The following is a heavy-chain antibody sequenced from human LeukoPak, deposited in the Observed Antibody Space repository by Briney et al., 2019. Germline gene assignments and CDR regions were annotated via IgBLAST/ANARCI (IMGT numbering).Heavy chain of an antibody. CDR3: VRWCGHSYGYCFDY. CDR1: GFTFSNAW. D-gene: IGHD5-18*01. J-gene: IGHJ4*02. CDR2: IKSKTDGGTT. Sequence: GGSLRLSCAASGFTFSNAWMSWVRQAPGKGLEWVGRIKSKTDGGTTDYAAPVKGRFTISRDDSKNTLYLQMNSLKTEDTAVYYCVRWCGHSYGYCFDYWGQGTLVTVSS. V-gene: IGHV3-15*01.